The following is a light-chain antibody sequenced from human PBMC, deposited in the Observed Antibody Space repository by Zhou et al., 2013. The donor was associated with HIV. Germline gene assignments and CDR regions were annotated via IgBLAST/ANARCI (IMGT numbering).Light chain of an antibody. CDR2: TTS. Sequence: DIQMTQSPSSLSASVGDRVTITCRASQVINTYLAWFQQKPGKVPKLLISTTSTLQSGVPSRFSGSGSGTDFTLTISSLQPEDFATYYCQQSYSTLFTFGQGTKVDIK. CDR3: QQSYSTLFT. V-gene: IGKV1-27*01. J-gene: IGKJ2*01. CDR1: QVINTY.